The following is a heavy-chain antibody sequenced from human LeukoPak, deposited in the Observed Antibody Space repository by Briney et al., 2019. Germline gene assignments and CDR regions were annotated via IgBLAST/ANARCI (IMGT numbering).Heavy chain of an antibody. D-gene: IGHD3-16*02. CDR3: ARGPRGDYLWGSYRYLFEN. CDR1: GYTFTSYD. V-gene: IGHV1-8*01. Sequence: ASVKVSCKASGYTFTSYDINWVRQATGQGPEWLGWMNPNSGNTGYAQKFQGRVTMTGNTSITTAYMELSSLRSEDTAVYYCARGPRGDYLWGSYRYLFENWGQGTLVTVSS. CDR2: MNPNSGNT. J-gene: IGHJ4*02.